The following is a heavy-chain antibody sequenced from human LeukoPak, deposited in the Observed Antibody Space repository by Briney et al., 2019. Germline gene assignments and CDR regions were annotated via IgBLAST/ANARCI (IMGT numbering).Heavy chain of an antibody. CDR2: IYTSGST. Sequence: PSETLSLTCTVSGGSISSGSYYWSWIRQPAGKGLEWIGRIYTSGSTNYNPSLKSRVTISVDTSKNQFSLKLSSVTAADTAVYYCARGAVVTGFDYWGQGTLVTVSS. D-gene: IGHD4-23*01. J-gene: IGHJ4*02. CDR3: ARGAVVTGFDY. V-gene: IGHV4-61*02. CDR1: GGSISSGSYY.